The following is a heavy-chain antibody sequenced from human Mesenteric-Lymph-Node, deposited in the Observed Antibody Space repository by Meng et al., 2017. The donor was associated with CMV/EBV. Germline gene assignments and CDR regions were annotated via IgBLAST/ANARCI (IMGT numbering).Heavy chain of an antibody. CDR1: GFTFSGYG. CDR3: VKDRLTTVKGFFDY. V-gene: IGHV3-30*02. CDR2: IRHDGSNK. Sequence: LTCVASGFTFSGYGMHWVRQAPGKGLEWVAFIRHDGSNKYYADSVKGRFTVSRDNSKNTLFLQVNSLRVEDTAVYYCVKDRLTTVKGFFDYWGQGTLVTVSS. J-gene: IGHJ4*02. D-gene: IGHD4-17*01.